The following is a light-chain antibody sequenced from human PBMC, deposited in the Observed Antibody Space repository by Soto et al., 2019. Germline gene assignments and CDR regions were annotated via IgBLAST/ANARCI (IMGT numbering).Light chain of an antibody. CDR2: EGS. CDR1: SSDVGSYNL. V-gene: IGLV2-23*01. J-gene: IGLJ2*01. CDR3: CSYALINTLV. Sequence: QSVLTQPASVSGSPGQSITISCTGTSSDVGSYNLVSWHQQHPGKAPKLMIYEGSKRPSGVSNRFSGSKSGNTASLTISGLQAEDEADYYCCSYALINTLVFGGGTKLTVL.